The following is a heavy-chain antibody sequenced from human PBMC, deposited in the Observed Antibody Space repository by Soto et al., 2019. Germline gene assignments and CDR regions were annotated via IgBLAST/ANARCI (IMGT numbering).Heavy chain of an antibody. CDR1: VGSISSGGYS. CDR2: IYHSGST. Sequence: SETLSLTCAFSVGSISSGGYSWSWIRQPPGKGLEWIGYIYHSGSTYYNPSLKSRVTISVDRSKNQFSLKLSSVTAADTAVYYCARAAEYSSSTIAFDIWGQGTMVTVSS. CDR3: ARAAEYSSSTIAFDI. J-gene: IGHJ3*02. V-gene: IGHV4-30-2*01. D-gene: IGHD6-6*01.